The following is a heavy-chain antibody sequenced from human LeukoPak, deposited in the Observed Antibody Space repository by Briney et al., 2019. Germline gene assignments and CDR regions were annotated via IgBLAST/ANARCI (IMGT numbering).Heavy chain of an antibody. Sequence: ASVKVSCKASGGTFSSYAISWVRQAPGQGLEWMGIINPSGGSTSYAQKFQGRVTMTRDTSTSTVYMELSSLRSEDTAVYYCARTIEGGDAFDIWGQGTMVTVSS. V-gene: IGHV1-46*01. J-gene: IGHJ3*02. D-gene: IGHD1-26*01. CDR1: GGTFSSYA. CDR2: INPSGGST. CDR3: ARTIEGGDAFDI.